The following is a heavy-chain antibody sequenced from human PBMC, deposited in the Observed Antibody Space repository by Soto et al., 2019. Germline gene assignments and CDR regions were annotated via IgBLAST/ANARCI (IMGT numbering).Heavy chain of an antibody. CDR3: ARDHRIEAAEWGKGENQYYYYGMDV. V-gene: IGHV4-59*01. J-gene: IGHJ6*02. Sequence: SETLSLTCTVSGGSISSYYWSWIRQPPGKGLEWIGYIYYSGSTNYNPSLKSRVTISVDTSKNQFSLKLSSVTAADTAVYYCARDHRIEAAEWGKGENQYYYYGMDVWGQGTTVTVSS. CDR2: IYYSGST. D-gene: IGHD6-13*01. CDR1: GGSISSYY.